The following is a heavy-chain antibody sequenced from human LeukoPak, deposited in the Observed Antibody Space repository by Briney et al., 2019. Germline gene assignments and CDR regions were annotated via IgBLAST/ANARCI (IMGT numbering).Heavy chain of an antibody. CDR1: GYTFTSYG. Sequence: GASVKVSCKASGYTFTSYGISWVRQAPGQGLEWMGWISAYNGNTNYAQKLQGRVTMTTDTSTSTAYMELSSLRSEDTAVYYCASNTLYGDYRTPDYWGQGTLVTVSS. CDR3: ASNTLYGDYRTPDY. D-gene: IGHD4-17*01. V-gene: IGHV1-18*01. J-gene: IGHJ4*02. CDR2: ISAYNGNT.